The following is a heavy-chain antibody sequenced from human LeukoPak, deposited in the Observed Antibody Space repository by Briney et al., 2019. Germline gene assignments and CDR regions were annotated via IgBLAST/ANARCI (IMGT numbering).Heavy chain of an antibody. CDR3: VRESSVWVGPGIGRPLDV. V-gene: IGHV3-7*01. J-gene: IGHJ6*04. Sequence: PGGSLRLSCAVSGFTFSDYWMTWVCQAPGRGLEWVANIKEDGSDKQYVDSVQGRFTISRDNAENSLYLQMNSLRAEDTAVYYCVRESSVWVGPGIGRPLDVWGKGTAVTVSS. CDR2: IKEDGSDK. CDR1: GFTFSDYW. D-gene: IGHD3-16*01.